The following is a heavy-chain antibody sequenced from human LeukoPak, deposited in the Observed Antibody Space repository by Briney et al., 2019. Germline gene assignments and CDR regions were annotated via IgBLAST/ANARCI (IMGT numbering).Heavy chain of an antibody. D-gene: IGHD3-10*01. CDR3: ARVVGSRYYYGTGYMDV. Sequence: SETLSLICTVSGGSISSYYWSWIRQPPGKGLEWIGYIYYGGSTNYNPSLKSRVTISVDTSKNQFSLKLSSVTAADTAVYYCARVVGSRYYYGTGYMDVWGKGTTVTISS. CDR2: IYYGGST. V-gene: IGHV4-59*01. CDR1: GGSISSYY. J-gene: IGHJ6*03.